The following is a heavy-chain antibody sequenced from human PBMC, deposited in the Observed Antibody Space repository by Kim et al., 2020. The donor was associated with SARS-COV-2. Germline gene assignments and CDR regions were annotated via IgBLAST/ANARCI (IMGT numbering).Heavy chain of an antibody. D-gene: IGHD3-16*01. CDR1: GFTSDDYV. Sequence: GGSLRLSCAASGFTSDDYVMHWVRQPPGKGLEWVSLISGDGNSIHYTDSVKGRFTISRDNSKNSLYLQMNSLRTEDTALYYCAKDDGGQLNYWGQGTLVTVSS. V-gene: IGHV3-43*02. J-gene: IGHJ4*02. CDR2: ISGDGNSI. CDR3: AKDDGGQLNY.